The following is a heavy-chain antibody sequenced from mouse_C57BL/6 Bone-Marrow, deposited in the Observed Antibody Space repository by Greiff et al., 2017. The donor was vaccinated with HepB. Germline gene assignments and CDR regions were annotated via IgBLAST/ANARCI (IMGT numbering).Heavy chain of an antibody. CDR2: INPSNGGT. J-gene: IGHJ4*01. CDR1: GYTFTGYW. Sequence: QVQLQQSGAELMKPGASVKLSCKATGYTFTGYWIEWVKQRPGQGLEWIGNINPSNGGTNYNEKFKSKATLTVDKSSSTAYLQLSSLTSEDSAVYYCARKAQDYWGQGTSVTVSS. D-gene: IGHD1-3*01. V-gene: IGHV1-53*01. CDR3: ARKAQDY.